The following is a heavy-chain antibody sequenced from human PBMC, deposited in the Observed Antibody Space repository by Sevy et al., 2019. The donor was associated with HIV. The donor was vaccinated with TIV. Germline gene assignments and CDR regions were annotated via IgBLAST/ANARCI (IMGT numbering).Heavy chain of an antibody. V-gene: IGHV3-53*04. CDR3: ARTRHYYDSSGYYQWDVFDI. CDR1: GFTVSSNY. J-gene: IGHJ3*02. D-gene: IGHD3-22*01. CDR2: IYTDGST. Sequence: GGSLRLSCAVSGFTVSSNYMNWVRQAPGKGLEWVSVIYTDGSTYYADSVKDRFTISRHNSENTLSLQMNSLRVEDTAVYYCARTRHYYDSSGYYQWDVFDIWGQGTMVTVSS.